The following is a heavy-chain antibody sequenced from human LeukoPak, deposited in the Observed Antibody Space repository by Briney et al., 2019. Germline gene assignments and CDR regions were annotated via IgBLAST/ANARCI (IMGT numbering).Heavy chain of an antibody. V-gene: IGHV3-15*01. J-gene: IGHJ5*02. Sequence: PGGSLRLSCAASGFTFSSYAMSWVRQAPGKGREWVGRIKSKSDGGTTDYAARVKGRFTISREETKNKMYEQMDSQRAGGTTEYYCARDRLGSGWPRLAPVRYNWFDPWGQGTLVTVSS. D-gene: IGHD6-19*01. CDR3: ARDRLGSGWPRLAPVRYNWFDP. CDR1: GFTFSSYA. CDR2: IKSKSDGGTT.